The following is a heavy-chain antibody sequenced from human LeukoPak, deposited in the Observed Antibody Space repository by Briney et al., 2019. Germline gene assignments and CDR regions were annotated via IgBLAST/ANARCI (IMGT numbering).Heavy chain of an antibody. CDR1: GGSISSGDYY. Sequence: SETLSLTCTVSGGSISSGDYYWSWIRQPPGKGLEWIGNIYYSGSTYYNPSLKSRVTISVDTSKNQFSLKLSSVTAADTAVYYCARVGPGVWSDYWGQGTLVTVSS. D-gene: IGHD3-16*01. CDR2: IYYSGST. CDR3: ARVGPGVWSDY. V-gene: IGHV4-30-4*01. J-gene: IGHJ4*02.